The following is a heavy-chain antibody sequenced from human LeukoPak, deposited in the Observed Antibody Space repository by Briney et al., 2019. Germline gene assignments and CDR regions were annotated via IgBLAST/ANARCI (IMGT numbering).Heavy chain of an antibody. D-gene: IGHD2-15*01. J-gene: IGHJ3*02. CDR2: IYYSGST. CDR1: GGSISRGGYY. Sequence: SETLSLTCTVSGGSISRGGYYWSWIRQRPGKGLEWIGYIYYSGSTYYNPSLKCRVTIPVDTSKNQFSLRLSSVTAADTAVYYCAREGVVAFDIWGQGTMVTVSS. V-gene: IGHV4-31*03. CDR3: AREGVVAFDI.